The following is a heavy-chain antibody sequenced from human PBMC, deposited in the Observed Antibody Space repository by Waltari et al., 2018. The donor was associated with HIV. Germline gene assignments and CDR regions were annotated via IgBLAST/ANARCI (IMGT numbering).Heavy chain of an antibody. Sequence: QVQLVQSGAEVKKPGASVKVSCKASGYTFTGYYMHWVRQAPGQGLEWLGWINPNSGGTNYAQKFQGRGTMTRDTSISTAYMELSRLRSDDTAVYYCARGGDYYDSSDYYSEYFQHWGQGTLVTVSS. CDR1: GYTFTGYY. CDR2: INPNSGGT. V-gene: IGHV1-2*02. D-gene: IGHD3-22*01. J-gene: IGHJ1*01. CDR3: ARGGDYYDSSDYYSEYFQH.